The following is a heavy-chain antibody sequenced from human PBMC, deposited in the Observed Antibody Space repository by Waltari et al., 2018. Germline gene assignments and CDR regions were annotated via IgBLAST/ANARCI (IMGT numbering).Heavy chain of an antibody. CDR2: IYYSGST. CDR1: GCSISSSSYY. D-gene: IGHD4-17*01. V-gene: IGHV4-39*07. Sequence: QLQLQESGPGLVKPSETLSLTCTVSGCSISSSSYYWGWIRQPPGKGLEWIGSIYYSGSTYYNPSLKSRVTISVDTSKNQFSLKLSSVTAADTAVYYCARDTVTLYYFDYWGQGTLVTVSS. CDR3: ARDTVTLYYFDY. J-gene: IGHJ4*02.